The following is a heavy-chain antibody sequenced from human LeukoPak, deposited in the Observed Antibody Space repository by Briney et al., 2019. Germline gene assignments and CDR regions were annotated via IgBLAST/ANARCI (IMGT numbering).Heavy chain of an antibody. V-gene: IGHV4-39*01. CDR3: ARRPRMGGWYDP. Sequence: KASETLSLTCTVSGGSISSRSYYWGWIRQPPGKGLEWIGSINYSGSTYYNPSLKSRVTISVDTSRNQFSLKLSSVTAADTAVYYCARRPRMGGWYDPWGLGDLVIVSS. CDR2: INYSGST. CDR1: GGSISSRSYY. D-gene: IGHD1-26*01. J-gene: IGHJ5*02.